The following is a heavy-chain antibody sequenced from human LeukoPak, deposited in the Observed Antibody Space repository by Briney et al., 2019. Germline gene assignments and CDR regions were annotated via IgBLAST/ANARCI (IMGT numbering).Heavy chain of an antibody. CDR1: GFTVSSNY. Sequence: GGSLRLSCAASGFTVSSNYMSWVRQAPGKGLEWVSVIYSGGSTYYADSVKGRFTISRDNSKNTLYLQMNSLRAEDTAVYYCARGLYSSSWYPGYWGQGTLVTVSS. CDR2: IYSGGST. J-gene: IGHJ4*02. D-gene: IGHD6-13*01. V-gene: IGHV3-53*01. CDR3: ARGLYSSSWYPGY.